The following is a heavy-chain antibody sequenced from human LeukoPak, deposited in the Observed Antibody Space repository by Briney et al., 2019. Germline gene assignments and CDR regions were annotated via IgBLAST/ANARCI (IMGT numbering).Heavy chain of an antibody. CDR1: GFTFSRYA. Sequence: GGSLRLSCAASGFTFSRYAMSWVRQAPGKGLEWGSAISGSGGSTYYADSVKGRFTISRDNSKNTLYLQMNSLRAEDTAVHYCAKPKTLDGYNSFDYWGQGTLVTVSS. J-gene: IGHJ4*02. V-gene: IGHV3-23*01. CDR2: ISGSGGST. CDR3: AKPKTLDGYNSFDY. D-gene: IGHD5-24*01.